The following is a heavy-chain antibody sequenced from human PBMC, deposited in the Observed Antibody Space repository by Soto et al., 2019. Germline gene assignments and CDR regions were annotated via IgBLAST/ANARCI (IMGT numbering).Heavy chain of an antibody. CDR2: ISSSGSTI. CDR1: GFTFSSYE. CDR3: ARDLMGVVIADAFDI. Sequence: EVQLVESGGGLVQPGGSLRLSCAASGFTFSSYEMNWVRQAPGKGLEWVSYISSSGSTIYYADSVKGRFTISRDNAKNSLYLQMNSLRAEDTAVYYCARDLMGVVIADAFDIWGQGTMVTVSS. V-gene: IGHV3-48*03. J-gene: IGHJ3*02. D-gene: IGHD3-3*01.